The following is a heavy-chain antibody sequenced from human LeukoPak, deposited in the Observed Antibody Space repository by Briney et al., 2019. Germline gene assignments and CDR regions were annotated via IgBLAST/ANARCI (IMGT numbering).Heavy chain of an antibody. CDR3: AKVGGLAVAGTDNWMDL. J-gene: IGHJ5*02. CDR1: GGSISRSSYY. D-gene: IGHD6-19*01. Sequence: PSETLSLTCSVAGGSISRSSYYWGWIRQPPGKGLEWIGNIHYSGKTYYNPSLKSRVTISIDTSKNQFSLKLNSVTAADTAVYSCAKVGGLAVAGTDNWMDLWGQGTLVTVSS. V-gene: IGHV4-39*02. CDR2: IHYSGKT.